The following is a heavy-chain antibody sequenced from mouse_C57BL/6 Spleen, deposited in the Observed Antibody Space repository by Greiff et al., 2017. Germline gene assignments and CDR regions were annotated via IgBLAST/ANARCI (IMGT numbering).Heavy chain of an antibody. J-gene: IGHJ2*01. CDR1: GYTFTSYG. V-gene: IGHV1-81*01. D-gene: IGHD1-1*01. Sequence: VQLQQSGAELARPGASLKLSCKASGYTFTSYGISWVKQRTGQGLEWIGEIYPRSGNTYYNEKFKGKATLTADKSSSTAYMELRSLTSEDSAVYFCARLGVVANDYFDYWGQGTTLTVSS. CDR3: ARLGVVANDYFDY. CDR2: IYPRSGNT.